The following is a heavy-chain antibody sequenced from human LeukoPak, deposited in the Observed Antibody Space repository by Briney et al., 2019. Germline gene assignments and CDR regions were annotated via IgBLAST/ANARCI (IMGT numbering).Heavy chain of an antibody. Sequence: SETLSLTCTVSGGSISSSSYYWGWIRQPPGKGLEWIGSIYYSGSTHYNPSLKSRVTISVDTSKNQFSLKLSSVTAADTAVYYCARHSEGGFTIFGVVIPVNWFDPWGQGTLVTVSS. V-gene: IGHV4-39*01. CDR2: IYYSGST. D-gene: IGHD3-3*01. CDR1: GGSISSSSYY. CDR3: ARHSEGGFTIFGVVIPVNWFDP. J-gene: IGHJ5*02.